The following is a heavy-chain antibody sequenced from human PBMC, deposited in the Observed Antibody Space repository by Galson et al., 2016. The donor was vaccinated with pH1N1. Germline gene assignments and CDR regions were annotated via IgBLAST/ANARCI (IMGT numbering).Heavy chain of an antibody. CDR3: AKGAGRYYFGSGSFNY. D-gene: IGHD3-10*01. CDR2: ISWNSNSI. CDR1: GFAFDDFA. J-gene: IGHJ4*02. Sequence: CAASGFAFDDFAMHWVRHVPGKGLEWVSGISWNSNSIGYADSVKGRFTISRDSAKKSLFLQMNSLRVEDTALYYCAKGAGRYYFGSGSFNYWGQGTQVTVSS. V-gene: IGHV3-9*01.